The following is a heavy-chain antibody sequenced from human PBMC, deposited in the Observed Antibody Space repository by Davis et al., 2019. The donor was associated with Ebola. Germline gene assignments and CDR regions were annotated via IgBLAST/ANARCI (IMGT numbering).Heavy chain of an antibody. D-gene: IGHD6-13*01. CDR3: ARLGIADLYWYFDL. CDR1: GYTFTSYR. J-gene: IGHJ2*01. CDR2: IHPGDSET. V-gene: IGHV5-51*01. Sequence: PGGSLRLSCKGSGYTFTSYRIGWVRQLPGKGLEWMGIIHPGDSETRYSPSFQGQVTISADKSISTAYLQWSSLKASDTAMYYCARLGIADLYWYFDLWGRGTLVTVSS.